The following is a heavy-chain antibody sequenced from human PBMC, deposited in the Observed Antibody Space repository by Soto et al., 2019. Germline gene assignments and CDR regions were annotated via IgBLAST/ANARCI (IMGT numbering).Heavy chain of an antibody. Sequence: SETLSLTCTVSGGSISSYYWSWIRQPPGKGLEWIGYIYYSGSTNYNPSLKSRVTISVDTSKNQFSLKLSSVTAADTAVYYCAGHAYGDYRFDYWGQGTLVTVSS. J-gene: IGHJ4*02. CDR2: IYYSGST. CDR1: GGSISSYY. CDR3: AGHAYGDYRFDY. V-gene: IGHV4-59*08. D-gene: IGHD4-17*01.